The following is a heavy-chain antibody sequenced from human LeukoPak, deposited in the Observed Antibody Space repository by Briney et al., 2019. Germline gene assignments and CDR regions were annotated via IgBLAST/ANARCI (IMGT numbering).Heavy chain of an antibody. CDR2: IYYSGST. Sequence: PSETLSLTCTVSGGSISSGDYYWSWIRQPPGKGLEWIGYIYYSGSTYYNPSLKSRVTISVDTSKNQFSLKLSSVTAADTAVYYCARGVVVVPAAMSVWFDPWGQGTLVTVSS. J-gene: IGHJ5*02. CDR3: ARGVVVVPAAMSVWFDP. CDR1: GGSISSGDYY. V-gene: IGHV4-30-4*01. D-gene: IGHD2-2*01.